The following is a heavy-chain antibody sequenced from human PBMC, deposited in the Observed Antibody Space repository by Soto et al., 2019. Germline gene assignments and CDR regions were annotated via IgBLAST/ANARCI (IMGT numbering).Heavy chain of an antibody. CDR2: IWYGGSNK. CDR1: GFTFSSYG. J-gene: IGHJ6*02. V-gene: IGHV3-33*01. Sequence: PGGSLRLSCAASGFTFSSYGMHWVRQAPGKGLEWVAVIWYGGSNKYYADSVKGRFTISRDNSKNTLYLQMNSLRAEDTAVYYCARDIEGATAPYYYYGMDVWGQGTTVTVSS. D-gene: IGHD1-26*01. CDR3: ARDIEGATAPYYYYGMDV.